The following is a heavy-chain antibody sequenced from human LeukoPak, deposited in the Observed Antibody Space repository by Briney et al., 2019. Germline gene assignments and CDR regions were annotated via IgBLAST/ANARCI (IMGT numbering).Heavy chain of an antibody. CDR2: IFPPGSV. Sequence: SETLSLTCTVSGASITDYCWSWIRQPAGKGLEWVGRIFPPGSVNYSPPLKSRVTMSADTSKNQFSLKLSPVTAADTAVYFCARAAGLKGYSYYYYMDVWGKGTTVTVSS. CDR3: ARAAGLKGYSYYYYMDV. V-gene: IGHV4-4*07. CDR1: GASITDYC. D-gene: IGHD3/OR15-3a*01. J-gene: IGHJ6*03.